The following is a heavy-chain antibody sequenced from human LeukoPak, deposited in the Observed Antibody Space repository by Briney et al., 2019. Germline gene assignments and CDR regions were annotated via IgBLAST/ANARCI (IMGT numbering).Heavy chain of an antibody. D-gene: IGHD3-10*01. J-gene: IGHJ4*02. CDR1: GFTFSNSG. CDR3: ARDHEVRGAVGY. Sequence: QSGGSLRLSCAASGFTFSNSGMHWVRQAPGKGLEWVAIAWYDGSNQYYADSVKGRFTISRDNSKNTLYLQMNSLRAEDTAVYYCARDHEVRGAVGYWGQGTLVTVSS. CDR2: AWYDGSNQ. V-gene: IGHV3-33*01.